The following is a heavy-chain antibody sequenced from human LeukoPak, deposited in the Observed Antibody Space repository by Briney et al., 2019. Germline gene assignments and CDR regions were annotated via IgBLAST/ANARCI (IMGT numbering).Heavy chain of an antibody. CDR1: GYTFTTYY. CDR3: ALYSSTWY. CDR2: INPTGGST. J-gene: IGHJ4*02. Sequence: ASVKVSCKASGYTFTTYYIHWVRQAPGQGLEWMGIINPTGGSTTYAQKFQGRVTMARDTSTSTVFMEVNSLRSEDTAVYYCALYSSTWYWGQGTLVTVSS. D-gene: IGHD6-13*01. V-gene: IGHV1-46*01.